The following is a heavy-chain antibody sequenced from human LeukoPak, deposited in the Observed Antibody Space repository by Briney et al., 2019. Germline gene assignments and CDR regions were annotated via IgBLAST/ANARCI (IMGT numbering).Heavy chain of an antibody. CDR2: ISYDGSNK. J-gene: IGHJ4*02. CDR1: GFTSSSYG. D-gene: IGHD2-15*01. CDR3: AKIDAIEPGYCSGGSCYPFDY. V-gene: IGHV3-30*18. Sequence: GGSLRLSCAASGFTSSSYGMHWVRQAPGKGLEWVAVISYDGSNKYYADSVKGRFTISRDNSKNTLYLQMNSLRAEDTAVYYCAKIDAIEPGYCSGGSCYPFDYWGQGTLVTVSS.